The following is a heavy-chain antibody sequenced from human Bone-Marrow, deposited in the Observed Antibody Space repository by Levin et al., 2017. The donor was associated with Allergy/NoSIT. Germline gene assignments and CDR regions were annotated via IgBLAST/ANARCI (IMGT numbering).Heavy chain of an antibody. Sequence: TGGSLRLSCAASGFTFSSYSMNWVRQAPGKGLEWVSSISSSSSSMYYADSVKGRFTISRDNAKNSLYLQMISLRAEDMAMYYCARVRCSTISGFTDYWGQGTLVTVSS. CDR2: ISSSSSSM. V-gene: IGHV3-21*01. J-gene: IGHJ4*02. CDR3: ARVRCSTISGFTDY. D-gene: IGHD6-25*01. CDR1: GFTFSSYS.